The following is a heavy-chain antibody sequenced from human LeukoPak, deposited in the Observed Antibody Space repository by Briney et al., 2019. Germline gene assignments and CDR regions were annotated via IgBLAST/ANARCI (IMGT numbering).Heavy chain of an antibody. CDR1: GFTFSSYG. J-gene: IGHJ4*02. Sequence: GGSLRLSCAASGFTFSSYGMHWVRQAPGKGLEWVAFIRYDGSNKYYADSVKGRFTISRDNSKNTLYLQMNSLRAEDTAVYYCAKSAQSIVVVPAATDYWGQGTLVTVSS. V-gene: IGHV3-30*02. CDR3: AKSAQSIVVVPAATDY. D-gene: IGHD2-2*01. CDR2: IRYDGSNK.